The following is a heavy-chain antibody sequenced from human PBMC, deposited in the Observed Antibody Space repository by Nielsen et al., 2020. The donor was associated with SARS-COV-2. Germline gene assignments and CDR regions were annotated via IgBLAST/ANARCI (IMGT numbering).Heavy chain of an antibody. D-gene: IGHD3-10*01. V-gene: IGHV3-23*01. Sequence: GESLKISCAASGFTLSTYAMSWVRQAPGKGLEWVSTLSGDGVGTYYADSVKGRFTISRDNAKNSLYLHMNSLRAEDTAVYYCARDWSSGSGSSYYYYGMDVWGQGTTVTVSS. J-gene: IGHJ6*02. CDR3: ARDWSSGSGSSYYYYGMDV. CDR1: GFTLSTYA. CDR2: LSGDGVGT.